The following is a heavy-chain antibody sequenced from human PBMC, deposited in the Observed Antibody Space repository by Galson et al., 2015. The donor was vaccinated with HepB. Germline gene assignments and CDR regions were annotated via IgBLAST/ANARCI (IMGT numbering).Heavy chain of an antibody. V-gene: IGHV2-5*02. CDR1: GFSLSTSGVG. Sequence: PALVKPTQTLTLTCPFSGFSLSTSGVGVGWIRQPPGKALEWLALIYWDDDKRYSPSLKSRLTITKDTSKNQVVLTMTNMDPVDTATYYCAHTKTYYYDSSGYQNLERAFDIWGQGTMVTVSS. D-gene: IGHD3-22*01. CDR3: AHTKTYYYDSSGYQNLERAFDI. J-gene: IGHJ3*02. CDR2: IYWDDDK.